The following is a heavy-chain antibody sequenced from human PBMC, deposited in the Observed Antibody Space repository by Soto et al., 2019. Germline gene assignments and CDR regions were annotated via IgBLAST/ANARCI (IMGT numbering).Heavy chain of an antibody. CDR1: GGSFSGYY. V-gene: IGHV4-34*01. D-gene: IGHD1-1*01. CDR2: INPTGGT. CDR3: ARTRATPASRNLDY. Sequence: QVQLQQWGAGLLKPSETLSLTCAVYGGSFSGYYWSWVRQSPGKGLEWIGEINPTGGTNYNPSLKSRVTISVDTSKDQFSLQLSSVTAADTAVYYCARTRATPASRNLDYWGQGTPVTVSS. J-gene: IGHJ4*02.